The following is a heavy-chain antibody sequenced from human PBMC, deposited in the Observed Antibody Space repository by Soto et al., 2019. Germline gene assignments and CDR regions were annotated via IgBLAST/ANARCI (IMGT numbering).Heavy chain of an antibody. D-gene: IGHD1-20*01. Sequence: QVQLQQWGAGLLKPSETLSLTCAVYGGSFSGYYWSWIRQPPGKGLEWIGEINHSGSTNYNPSLKSRVTISVDTSKNQFSLKLSSVTAADTAVYYCARGPPWRPLSLVTGTTWFDYWGQGTLVTVSS. CDR3: ARGPPWRPLSLVTGTTWFDY. CDR2: INHSGST. J-gene: IGHJ4*02. V-gene: IGHV4-34*01. CDR1: GGSFSGYY.